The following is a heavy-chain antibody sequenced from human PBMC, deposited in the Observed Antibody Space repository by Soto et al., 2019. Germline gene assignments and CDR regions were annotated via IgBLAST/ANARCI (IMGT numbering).Heavy chain of an antibody. V-gene: IGHV3-21*01. D-gene: IGHD3-22*01. CDR3: ARLDYYDSSGYYLAY. CDR1: GFTFSSYS. Sequence: EVQLVESGGGLVKPGGSLRLSCAASGFTFSSYSMNWVRQAPGKGLEWVSSISSSSSYIYYADSVKGRFTISRDNAKNSLYLQMNSLRAEDTAVYYCARLDYYDSSGYYLAYWGQGTLVTVSS. CDR2: ISSSSSYI. J-gene: IGHJ4*02.